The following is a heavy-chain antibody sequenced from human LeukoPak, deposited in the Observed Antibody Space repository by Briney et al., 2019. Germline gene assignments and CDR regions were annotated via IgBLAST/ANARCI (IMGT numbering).Heavy chain of an antibody. V-gene: IGHV3-74*01. D-gene: IGHD3-22*01. J-gene: IGHJ4*02. CDR3: VRDIYYDSSGYSTPPDY. CDR1: GFTFSRYW. CDR2: IKGDGSST. Sequence: GGSLRLSCAASGFTFSRYWMHWVRQAPGKGLVWVSRIKGDGSSTNSADSVKGRFTISGDNAQNTLYLQMNSLRAEDTAVYYCVRDIYYDSSGYSTPPDYWGQGTLVTVSS.